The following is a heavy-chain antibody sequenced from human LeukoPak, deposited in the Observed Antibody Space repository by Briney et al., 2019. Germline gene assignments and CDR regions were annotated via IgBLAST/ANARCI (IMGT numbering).Heavy chain of an antibody. CDR2: ISGSGGST. CDR3: ARAVVTMVRGSGMDV. J-gene: IGHJ6*04. CDR1: GFTFSSYA. Sequence: GGSLRLSCAASGFTFSSYAMSWVRQAPGKGLEWVSAISGSGGSTYYADSVKGRFTISRDNAKNTLYLQMNSLRAEDTAVYYCARAVVTMVRGSGMDVWGKGTTVTVSS. V-gene: IGHV3-23*01. D-gene: IGHD3-10*01.